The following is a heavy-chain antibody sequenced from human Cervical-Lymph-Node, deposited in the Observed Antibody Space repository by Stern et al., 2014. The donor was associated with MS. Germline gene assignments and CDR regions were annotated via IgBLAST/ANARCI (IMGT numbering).Heavy chain of an antibody. CDR1: GFTFSNSW. CDR2: ITSDGSR. Sequence: VPPVESAGGLVQPGGSLRLSCAASGFTFSNSWMHWVRQAPGKGLVWVSRITSDGSRTYADSVKGRFTISRDNAKNTLYLQMSSLRADDTAVYYCVRDSSDWPWGQGTLVTVSS. CDR3: VRDSSDWP. V-gene: IGHV3-74*01. D-gene: IGHD6-25*01. J-gene: IGHJ5*02.